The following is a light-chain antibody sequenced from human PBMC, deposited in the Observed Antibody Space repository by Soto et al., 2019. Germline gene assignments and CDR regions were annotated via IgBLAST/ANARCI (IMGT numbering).Light chain of an antibody. V-gene: IGKV1D-12*01. CDR2: ASS. J-gene: IGKJ4*01. CDR1: QGVGNW. Sequence: DIPMTQSPSSVSASVGDRVTITCRASQGVGNWLAWYQQKPGKAPQLLIYASSSLQSGVPSRFSGSESGTDFTLTISSLQPEDFATYYCQQANSFPLTFGGGTKVEIK. CDR3: QQANSFPLT.